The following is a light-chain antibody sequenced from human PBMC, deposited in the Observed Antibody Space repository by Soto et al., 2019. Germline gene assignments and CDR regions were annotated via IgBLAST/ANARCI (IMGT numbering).Light chain of an antibody. Sequence: DIQITHSPSTLSGSVGDRVTITCRSSQTISSWLAWYQQKPGKAPKLLIYKASTLKSGVPSRFSGSGSGTEFTLTISSLQPDDFATYYCQQYETFSGTLGPGTKVDIK. CDR3: QQYETFSGT. V-gene: IGKV1-5*03. CDR1: QTISSW. J-gene: IGKJ1*01. CDR2: KAS.